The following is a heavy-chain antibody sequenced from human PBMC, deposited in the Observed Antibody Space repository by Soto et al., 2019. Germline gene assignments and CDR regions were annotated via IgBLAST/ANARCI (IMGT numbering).Heavy chain of an antibody. CDR3: ARGNRDFDY. CDR1: GDSVSSNSAA. D-gene: IGHD1-1*01. Sequence: QVQLQQSGPGLVKPSQTLSVTCVLSGDSVSSNSAAWNWIRQSPSRGLEWLVRTYFRSKWYYGYAVSVESRITISPDTSKNQFYLQLSSVNPEDTAVYYWARGNRDFDYCGNGRLVTVSS. V-gene: IGHV6-1*01. J-gene: IGHJ4*01. CDR2: TYFRSKWYY.